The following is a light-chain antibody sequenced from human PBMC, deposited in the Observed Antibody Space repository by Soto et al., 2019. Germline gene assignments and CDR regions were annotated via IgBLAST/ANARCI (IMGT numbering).Light chain of an antibody. Sequence: QPVLTQSPSASASLGASVKLTCTLSRGHSIYAIAWHQQQPEKGPRYLMKLNSDGSHSKGDGIPDRFSGSSSGAERYLTISSLQSEDEADYYCQTWGTGIHVVFGGGTKLTVL. CDR2: LNSDGSH. CDR3: QTWGTGIHVV. CDR1: RGHSIYA. J-gene: IGLJ2*01. V-gene: IGLV4-69*01.